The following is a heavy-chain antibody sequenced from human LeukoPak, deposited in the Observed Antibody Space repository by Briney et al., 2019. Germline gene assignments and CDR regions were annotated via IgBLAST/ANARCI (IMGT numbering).Heavy chain of an antibody. D-gene: IGHD5-24*01. J-gene: IGHJ4*02. V-gene: IGHV1-69*05. CDR2: IIPIFGTA. CDR1: GGTFSSYA. CDR3: VRGRWLQPWGYFDY. Sequence: SVKVSCKASGGTFSSYAISWVRQAPGQGLEWTGGIIPIFGTANYAQKFQGRVTITTDESTSTAYMELSSPRSEDTAVYYCVRGRWLQPWGYFDYWGQGTLVTVSS.